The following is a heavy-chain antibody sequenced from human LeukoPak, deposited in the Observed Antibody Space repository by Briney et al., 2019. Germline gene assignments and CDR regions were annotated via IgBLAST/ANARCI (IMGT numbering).Heavy chain of an antibody. J-gene: IGHJ4*02. CDR3: ARSMVRGVRVPYFDY. V-gene: IGHV1-69*05. D-gene: IGHD3-10*01. Sequence: ASVKVSCKASGGTFSSYAISWVRQAPGQGLEWMGGIIPIFGTANYAQKFQGRVTMTRNTSISTAYMELSSLRSEDTAVYYCARSMVRGVRVPYFDYWGQGTLVTVSS. CDR2: IIPIFGTA. CDR1: GGTFSSYA.